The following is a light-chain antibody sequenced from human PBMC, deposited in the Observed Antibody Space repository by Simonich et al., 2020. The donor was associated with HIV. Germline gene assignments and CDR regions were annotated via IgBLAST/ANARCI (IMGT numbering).Light chain of an antibody. Sequence: DIQMTQSPSSLSASIGDRVTITCRASQSISNYLNWYQQKEGKAPKLLIYAASSLQSGVPSKFSGSGSGTDCTLTISSLQPEDFGTYYCQQSYSTPIAFGQGTRLEIK. CDR3: QQSYSTPIA. J-gene: IGKJ5*01. CDR1: QSISNY. V-gene: IGKV1-39*01. CDR2: AAS.